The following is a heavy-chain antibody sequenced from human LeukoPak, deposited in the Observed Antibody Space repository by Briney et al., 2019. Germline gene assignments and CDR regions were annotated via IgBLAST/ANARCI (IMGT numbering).Heavy chain of an antibody. Sequence: GSLRLSCAASGFTFSSFAMSWVRQAPGEGLEWVSSISGGGVTYYGDSVKGRLTISRDNSKNTLYLQMNSLRADDTAVYFCAKGESGTSVTFDYWVRGTLVTVSS. CDR3: AKGESGTSVTFDY. CDR2: ISGGGVT. J-gene: IGHJ4*02. CDR1: GFTFSSFA. D-gene: IGHD4-17*01. V-gene: IGHV3-23*01.